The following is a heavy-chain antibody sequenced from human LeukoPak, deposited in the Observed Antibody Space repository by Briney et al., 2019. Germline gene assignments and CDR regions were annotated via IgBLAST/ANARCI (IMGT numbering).Heavy chain of an antibody. CDR1: GDTFTEYA. J-gene: IGHJ4*02. CDR3: ARGRWSSSGWYYFDY. CDR2: INAGNGAT. V-gene: IGHV1-3*01. D-gene: IGHD6-19*01. Sequence: GASVKVSCKASGDTFTEYAMHWVRQAPGQRLEWMGWINAGNGATKYSQKFQGRFTITRDTSASTAYMALSSLTSEDTTIYYCARGRWSSSGWYYFDYWGQGTQVTVSS.